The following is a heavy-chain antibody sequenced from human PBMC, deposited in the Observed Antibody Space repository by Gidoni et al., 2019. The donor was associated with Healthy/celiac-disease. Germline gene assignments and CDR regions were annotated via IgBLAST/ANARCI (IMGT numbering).Heavy chain of an antibody. V-gene: IGHV3-23*01. CDR1: GFTFSRYA. CDR2: ISGSGGST. D-gene: IGHD3-22*01. Sequence: EVQLLESGGGLVQPGGSLRLSCAASGFTFSRYARSWVRQAPGKGLEWVSAISGSGGSTYYADSVKGRFTISRDNSKNTLYLQMNSLRAEDTAVYYCAKTPPLYDSWSYYYGMDVWGQGTTVTVSS. CDR3: AKTPPLYDSWSYYYGMDV. J-gene: IGHJ6*02.